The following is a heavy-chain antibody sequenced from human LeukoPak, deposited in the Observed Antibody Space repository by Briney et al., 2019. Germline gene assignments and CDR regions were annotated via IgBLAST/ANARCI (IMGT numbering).Heavy chain of an antibody. Sequence: SETLSLTCTVSGGSISSYYWSWIRQPPGKGLGWIGYIYYSGSTNYNPSLKSRVTISVDTSKNQVSLKVSSVTAADTAVYYCARSFFSGDYMDVWGKGTTVTVSS. CDR2: IYYSGST. V-gene: IGHV4-59*01. CDR1: GGSISSYY. D-gene: IGHD2-15*01. CDR3: ARSFFSGDYMDV. J-gene: IGHJ6*03.